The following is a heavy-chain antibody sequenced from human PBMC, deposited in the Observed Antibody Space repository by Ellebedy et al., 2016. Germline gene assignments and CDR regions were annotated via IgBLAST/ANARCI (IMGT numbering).Heavy chain of an antibody. CDR3: ARERATGPYYYYGMDV. Sequence: GESLKISXAASGFTFSSYAMHWVRQAPGKGLEWVAVISYDGSNKYYADSVKGRFTISRDNSKNTLYLQMNSLRAEDTAVYYCARERATGPYYYYGMDVWGQGTTVTVSS. V-gene: IGHV3-30-3*01. CDR1: GFTFSSYA. J-gene: IGHJ6*02. CDR2: ISYDGSNK. D-gene: IGHD5-12*01.